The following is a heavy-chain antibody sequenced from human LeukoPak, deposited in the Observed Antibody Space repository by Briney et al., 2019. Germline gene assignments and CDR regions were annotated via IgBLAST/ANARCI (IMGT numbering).Heavy chain of an antibody. V-gene: IGHV3-30-3*01. Sequence: GGALRLSCAASGCTYNRYSMHSLGQARGKGLAGVTAISDDETYKFYADSVKGRFTISRDNSKNTLYLQMNSLRADDTAVYYCAREKGDLAPIWYYYMDVWGKGTTVTVSS. D-gene: IGHD2-21*01. CDR2: ISDDETYK. CDR3: AREKGDLAPIWYYYMDV. J-gene: IGHJ6*03. CDR1: GCTYNRYS.